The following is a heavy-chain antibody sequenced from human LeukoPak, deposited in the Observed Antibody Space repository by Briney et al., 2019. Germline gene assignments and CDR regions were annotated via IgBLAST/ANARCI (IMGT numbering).Heavy chain of an antibody. J-gene: IGHJ6*03. Sequence: SETLSLTCTVSGGSISSYYWSWIRQPAGKGLEWIGRIYTSGSTNYNPSLKSRVTISVDKSKNQFSLKLSSVTAADTAVYYCARASSNYYYYCMDVWGKGTTVTVSS. CDR1: GGSISSYY. D-gene: IGHD2/OR15-2a*01. V-gene: IGHV4-4*07. CDR3: ARASSNYYYYCMDV. CDR2: IYTSGST.